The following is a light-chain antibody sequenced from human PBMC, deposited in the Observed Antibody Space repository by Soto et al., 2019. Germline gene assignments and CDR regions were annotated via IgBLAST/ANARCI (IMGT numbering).Light chain of an antibody. Sequence: QSALTQPPSASGSPGQSVTISCTGTSSDVGDYNYVSWYQQYPGKAPKLMIYEVSKRPSGVPDRFSGSKSGNTASLTVSGLQAEDEDDYSCSSYAGSNIMVFGGGTKLTVL. CDR3: SSYAGSNIMV. J-gene: IGLJ2*01. CDR1: SSDVGDYNY. CDR2: EVS. V-gene: IGLV2-8*01.